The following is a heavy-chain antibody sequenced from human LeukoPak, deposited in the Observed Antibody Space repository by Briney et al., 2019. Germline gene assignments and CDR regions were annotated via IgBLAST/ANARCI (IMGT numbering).Heavy chain of an antibody. Sequence: GQSLKISCKGSGHSFTSYWIGWVRQIPGKGLEWMGIIYPGDSDTRYSPSFQGQVTISADKSISTAYLQWSSLKASDTAMYYCARPVFRAVAVGPFDIWGQGTMVTVSS. CDR1: GHSFTSYW. J-gene: IGHJ3*02. CDR2: IYPGDSDT. V-gene: IGHV5-51*01. D-gene: IGHD6-19*01. CDR3: ARPVFRAVAVGPFDI.